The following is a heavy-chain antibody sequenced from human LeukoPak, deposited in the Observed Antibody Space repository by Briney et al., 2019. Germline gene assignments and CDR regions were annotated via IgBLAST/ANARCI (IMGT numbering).Heavy chain of an antibody. CDR2: IYSGGST. CDR3: ARVNGGHGAF. Sequence: PGGSLRLSCAASGFTVSSNYMSWVRQAPGKGLEWVSVIYSGGSTYYADSVKGRFTISKDISKNTVSLQMDSLRAEDTAVYFCARVNGGHGAFWGQGTMVTVSS. CDR1: GFTVSSNY. V-gene: IGHV3-66*01. J-gene: IGHJ3*01. D-gene: IGHD4/OR15-4a*01.